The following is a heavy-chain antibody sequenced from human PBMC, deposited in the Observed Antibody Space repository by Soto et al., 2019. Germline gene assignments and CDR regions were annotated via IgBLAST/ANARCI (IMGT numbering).Heavy chain of an antibody. Sequence: SETLSLTCSVSGGSITSSSYYWGWIRQPPGKGLECIGNIYYDGNTYYNPSLKSRVTISLDTSKNQFSLRLNSVTAADTAMYYCARSSIYPRLSRYPIDSWGQGT. D-gene: IGHD6-6*01. J-gene: IGHJ1*01. CDR2: IYYDGNT. CDR1: GGSITSSSYY. CDR3: ARSSIYPRLSRYPIDS. V-gene: IGHV4-39*01.